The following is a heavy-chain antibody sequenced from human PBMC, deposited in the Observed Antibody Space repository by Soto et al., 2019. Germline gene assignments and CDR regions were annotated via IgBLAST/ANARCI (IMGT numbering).Heavy chain of an antibody. CDR3: ARGRTVRNYADDSSDYFYFFDY. CDR1: GDSISTFY. D-gene: IGHD3-22*01. J-gene: IGHJ4*02. CDR2: AYYTGST. V-gene: IGHV4-59*01. Sequence: KTSETLSLTCTVSGDSISTFYWGWMRQSPGKELEWIGYAYYTGSTNYNPSLKSRVTISVDRSKNQFSLKLTSANAADTAVYYCARGRTVRNYADDSSDYFYFFDYWGQGTQVTDS.